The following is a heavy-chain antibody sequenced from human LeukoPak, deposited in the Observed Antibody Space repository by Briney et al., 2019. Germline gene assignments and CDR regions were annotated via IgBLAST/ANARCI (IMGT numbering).Heavy chain of an antibody. V-gene: IGHV3-23*01. CDR1: GFTFSSYG. CDR3: AKDPIYYGSGSYYPPFGNWFDP. D-gene: IGHD3-10*01. Sequence: GGPLRLSCAASGFTFSSYGMSWVRQAPGKGLEWVSAISGSGGSTYYADSVKGRFTISRDNSKNTLYLQMNSLRAEDTAVYYCAKDPIYYGSGSYYPPFGNWFDPWGQGTLVTVSS. J-gene: IGHJ5*02. CDR2: ISGSGGST.